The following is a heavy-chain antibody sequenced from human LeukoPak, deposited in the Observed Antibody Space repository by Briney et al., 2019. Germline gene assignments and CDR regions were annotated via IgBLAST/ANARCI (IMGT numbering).Heavy chain of an antibody. CDR1: GGSISSGGYS. Sequence: SETLSLTCAVSGGSISSGGYSWSWIRQPPGKGLEWIGYIYHSGSTYYNPSLKSRVTISVDTSKNQFSLKLSSVTAADTAVYYCARGHAVVAATNPYNAFDIWGQGTMVTVSS. J-gene: IGHJ3*02. CDR2: IYHSGST. CDR3: ARGHAVVAATNPYNAFDI. D-gene: IGHD2-15*01. V-gene: IGHV4-30-2*01.